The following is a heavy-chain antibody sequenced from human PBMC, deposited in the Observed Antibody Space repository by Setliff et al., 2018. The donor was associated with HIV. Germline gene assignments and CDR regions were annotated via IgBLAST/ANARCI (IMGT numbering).Heavy chain of an antibody. J-gene: IGHJ2*01. D-gene: IGHD2-2*01. CDR2: IYHSGNT. CDR1: GAPISSGT. CDR3: ARDKTYCNYSRCSRAGWYFDL. Sequence: PSETLSLTCIVSGAPISSGTWSWIRQPPGKGLEWVGSIYHSGNTHYNPSLKSRVTISVDTSKNQFSLKLSSVTAADTAVYYCARDKTYCNYSRCSRAGWYFDLWGRGTLVTVS. V-gene: IGHV4-38-2*02.